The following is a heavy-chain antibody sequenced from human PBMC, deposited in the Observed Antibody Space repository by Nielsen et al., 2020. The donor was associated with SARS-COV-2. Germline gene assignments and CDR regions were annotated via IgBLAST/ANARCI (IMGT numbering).Heavy chain of an antibody. CDR3: ARAYCSRTTCYRHAFDI. CDR2: INPSGGRT. Sequence: ASVQVSCKASGYTFTNNYLHWVRQAPGQGLEWMGIINPSGGRTSSAQKFQGRLTLTRDTSTSTDYMELSSLRFEDSTVYFCARAYCSRTTCYRHAFDIWGPGTMVTVSS. D-gene: IGHD2-2*02. V-gene: IGHV1-46*01. J-gene: IGHJ3*02. CDR1: GYTFTNNY.